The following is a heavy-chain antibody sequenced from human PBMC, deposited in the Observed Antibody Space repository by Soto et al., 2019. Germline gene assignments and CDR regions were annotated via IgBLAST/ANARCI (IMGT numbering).Heavy chain of an antibody. Sequence: GGSLRLSCAASGFPFGENAMSWVRQAPGKGLEWVSGISDSGATTYYADSVRGRFTISRDNSKNTLYLQMKSLRAEDSASYYCAKEDTSSGSLDYWGQGALVTVSS. CDR2: ISDSGATT. V-gene: IGHV3-23*01. CDR1: GFPFGENA. D-gene: IGHD6-19*01. CDR3: AKEDTSSGSLDY. J-gene: IGHJ4*02.